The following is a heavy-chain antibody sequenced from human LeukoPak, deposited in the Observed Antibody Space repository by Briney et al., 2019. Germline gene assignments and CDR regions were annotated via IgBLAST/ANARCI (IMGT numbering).Heavy chain of an antibody. Sequence: SETLSLTCTVSGGSISSYYWSWIRQPPGKGLEWLGYIYYSGSTNYNPSLKSRVNISVDTSKKQFSLKLSSVTAADTAVYYCARRMVYAINNWFDPWGQGTLVTVSS. CDR3: ARRMVYAINNWFDP. D-gene: IGHD2-8*01. CDR1: GGSISSYY. V-gene: IGHV4-59*01. CDR2: IYYSGST. J-gene: IGHJ5*02.